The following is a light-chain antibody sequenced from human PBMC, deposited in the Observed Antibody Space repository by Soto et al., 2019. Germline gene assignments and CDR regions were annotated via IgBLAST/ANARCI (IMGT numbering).Light chain of an antibody. V-gene: IGKV1-33*01. Sequence: DIQMIQSPSSLSASVRDRVTITCQARQDINNYLNWYQQKPGKASKLLIYDASNLEIGVPSRFSGSGSGTDFTFTISSLQPEDTATYYCQQYDNLLTFGQGTRLEIK. J-gene: IGKJ5*01. CDR3: QQYDNLLT. CDR1: QDINNY. CDR2: DAS.